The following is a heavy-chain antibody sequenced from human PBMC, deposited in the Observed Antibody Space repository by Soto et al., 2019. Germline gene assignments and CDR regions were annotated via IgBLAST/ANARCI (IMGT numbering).Heavy chain of an antibody. V-gene: IGHV1-69*06. D-gene: IGHD2-21*02. CDR1: GGIFSSNT. Sequence: QVYLVQSGAEVKKPGSSVKISCKASGGIFSSNTINWVRQAAGQGLEWMGGIIPLFGTANYAEKFQGRVTSTADKSTKTEYMELTSLRSEDTAVYYCASKAACGGDCYAFDSWGHGTPVTVSS. J-gene: IGHJ4*01. CDR3: ASKAACGGDCYAFDS. CDR2: IIPLFGTA.